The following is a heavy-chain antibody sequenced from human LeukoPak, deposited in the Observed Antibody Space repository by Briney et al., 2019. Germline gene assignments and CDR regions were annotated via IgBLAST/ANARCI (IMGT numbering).Heavy chain of an antibody. CDR3: ARVTVAGTLYYYYGMDV. Sequence: SVKVSCKASGYTFTSYDINWVRQATGQGLEWMGGIIPIFGTANYAQKFQGRVTITADESTSTAYMELSSLRSEDTAVYYCARVTVAGTLYYYYGMDVWGQGTTVTVSS. CDR1: GYTFTSYD. V-gene: IGHV1-69*13. D-gene: IGHD6-19*01. CDR2: IIPIFGTA. J-gene: IGHJ6*02.